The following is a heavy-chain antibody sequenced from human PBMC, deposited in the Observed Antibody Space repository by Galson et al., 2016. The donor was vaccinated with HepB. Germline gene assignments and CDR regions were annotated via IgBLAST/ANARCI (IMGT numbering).Heavy chain of an antibody. J-gene: IGHJ4*02. CDR3: AKWGVIVVSSTWYYLDY. CDR2: ITGSGGST. D-gene: IGHD6-13*01. Sequence: SLRLSCAASGFTFSSNAMSWVRRAPGKGLEWVSAITGSGGSTFYADSVKGRFTISRDNSKKMLYLEMNSLTAEDTAVYYCAKWGVIVVSSTWYYLDYWGQGTQVTVSS. V-gene: IGHV3-23*01. CDR1: GFTFSSNA.